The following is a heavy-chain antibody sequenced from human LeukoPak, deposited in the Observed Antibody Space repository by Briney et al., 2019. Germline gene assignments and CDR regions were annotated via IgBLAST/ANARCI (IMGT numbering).Heavy chain of an antibody. V-gene: IGHV3-30*03. CDR1: GFTFSSYG. D-gene: IGHD4-17*01. J-gene: IGHJ4*02. Sequence: PGRSLRLSCAASGFTFSSYGMHWFRQAPGKGLEWVAVISYDGSNKYYADSVKGRFTISRDNSKNTLYLQMNSLRAEDTAVYYCARGYSLDYGDYFDYWGQGTLVTVSS. CDR2: ISYDGSNK. CDR3: ARGYSLDYGDYFDY.